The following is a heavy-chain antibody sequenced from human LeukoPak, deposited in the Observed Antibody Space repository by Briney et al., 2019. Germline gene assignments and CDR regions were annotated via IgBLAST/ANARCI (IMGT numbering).Heavy chain of an antibody. Sequence: PGGSLRLSCAASGFTFSSYAMSWVRQAPGEGLEWVSAISGSGGSTYYADSVKGRFTISRDNSRNTLYLRMNSLRAEDTAVYYCSKDDAISDDFWSGYYTPFDYWGQGTLVTVSS. J-gene: IGHJ4*02. CDR1: GFTFSSYA. D-gene: IGHD3-3*01. CDR3: SKDDAISDDFWSGYYTPFDY. CDR2: ISGSGGST. V-gene: IGHV3-23*01.